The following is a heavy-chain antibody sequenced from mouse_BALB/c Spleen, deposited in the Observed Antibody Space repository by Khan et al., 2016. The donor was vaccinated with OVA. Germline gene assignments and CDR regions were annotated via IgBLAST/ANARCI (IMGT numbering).Heavy chain of an antibody. CDR3: ARSTYRYAFVY. CDR2: IIYTGYT. V-gene: IGHV3-8*02. CDR1: GDSITSGY. Sequence: EVQLQESGPSLVKPSQTLSLTCSVSGDSITSGYWNWIRKFPGNKLEYMGYIIYTGYTYYNPSLKSRISITRHTSKNQYYLQLSSVTDEDTATYYCARSTYRYAFVYWGQGTLVTVSA. D-gene: IGHD2-12*01. J-gene: IGHJ3*01.